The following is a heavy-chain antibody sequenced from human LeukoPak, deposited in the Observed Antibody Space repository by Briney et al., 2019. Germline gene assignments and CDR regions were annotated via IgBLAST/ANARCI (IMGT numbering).Heavy chain of an antibody. CDR2: IKQDGSEK. D-gene: IGHD3-16*02. V-gene: IGHV3-7*01. CDR3: ARAGVWGSYRYSDERDY. CDR1: GFTFSSYW. J-gene: IGHJ4*02. Sequence: SGGPLRLSCAASGFTFSSYWMSWVRQAPGKGLEWVANIKQDGSEKYYVDSVKGRFTISRDNAKNSLYLQMNSLRAEDTAVYYCARAGVWGSYRYSDERDYWGQGTLVTVSS.